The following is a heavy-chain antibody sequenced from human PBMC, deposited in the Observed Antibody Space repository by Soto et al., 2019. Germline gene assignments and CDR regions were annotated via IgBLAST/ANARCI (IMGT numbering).Heavy chain of an antibody. Sequence: PSETLSLTCTVSGGSVSSGSYYWSWIRQPPGKGLEWIGYIYYSGSTNYNPSLKSRVTISVDTSKNQFSLKLSSVTAADTAVYYCARDLLMFVVVTASDWGLFDYWGQGTLVTVSS. J-gene: IGHJ4*02. V-gene: IGHV4-61*01. CDR3: ARDLLMFVVVTASDWGLFDY. D-gene: IGHD2-21*02. CDR2: IYYSGST. CDR1: GGSVSSGSYY.